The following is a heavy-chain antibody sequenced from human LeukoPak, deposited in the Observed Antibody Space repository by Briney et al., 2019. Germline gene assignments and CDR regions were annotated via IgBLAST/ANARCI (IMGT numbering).Heavy chain of an antibody. CDR1: GFTFSSYA. Sequence: GGSLRLSCAASGFTFSSYAMSWVRQAPGKGLEWVSAISGSGGSTYYADSVKGRFTISRDNSKNTLYLQMNSLRAEDTAVYYCAKGYYDFWSGFLDYCGQGTLVTVSS. CDR3: AKGYYDFWSGFLDY. CDR2: ISGSGGST. V-gene: IGHV3-23*01. D-gene: IGHD3-3*01. J-gene: IGHJ4*02.